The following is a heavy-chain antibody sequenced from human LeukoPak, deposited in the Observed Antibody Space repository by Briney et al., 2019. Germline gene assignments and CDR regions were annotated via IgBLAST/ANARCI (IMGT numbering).Heavy chain of an antibody. CDR3: ARRDYSSSDYFDY. CDR1: GGSISSYY. D-gene: IGHD6-6*01. CDR2: IYYSGST. J-gene: IGHJ4*02. V-gene: IGHV4-59*01. Sequence: SETLSLTCTVSGGSISSYYWSWIRQPPGKGLERIGYIYYSGSTNYNPSLKSRVTISVDTSKNQFSLKLSSVTAADTAVYYCARRDYSSSDYFDYWGQGTLVTVSS.